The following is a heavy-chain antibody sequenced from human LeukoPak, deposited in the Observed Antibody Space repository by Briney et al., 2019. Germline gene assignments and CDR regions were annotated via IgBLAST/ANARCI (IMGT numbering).Heavy chain of an antibody. D-gene: IGHD3-16*01. CDR2: IYYSEST. Sequence: SETLSLTCTVSGGSISSYYWSWLRQPPGKGLEWIGYIYYSESTNYNPSRKSRVTISVDTSKNQFSLKLSSVTAADTAVYYCARVPRVWANDYPFYYYYYMDVWGKGTTVTVSS. CDR1: GGSISSYY. V-gene: IGHV4-59*01. CDR3: ARVPRVWANDYPFYYYYYMDV. J-gene: IGHJ6*03.